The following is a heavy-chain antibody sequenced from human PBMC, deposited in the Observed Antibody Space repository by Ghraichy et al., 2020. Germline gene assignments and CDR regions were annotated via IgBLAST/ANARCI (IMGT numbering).Heavy chain of an antibody. D-gene: IGHD3-16*02. CDR1: GFTFSSYS. Sequence: GSLRLSCAASGFTFSSYSMNWVRQAPGKGLEWVSYISSSSSTIYYADSVKGRFTISRDNAKNSLYLQMNSLRDEDTAVYYCAREAEYDYVWGSYRDYYGMDVWGQGTTVTVSS. CDR3: AREAEYDYVWGSYRDYYGMDV. V-gene: IGHV3-48*02. CDR2: ISSSSSTI. J-gene: IGHJ6*02.